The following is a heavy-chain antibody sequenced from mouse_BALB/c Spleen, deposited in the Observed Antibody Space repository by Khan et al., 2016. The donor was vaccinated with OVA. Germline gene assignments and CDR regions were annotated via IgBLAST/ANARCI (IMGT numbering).Heavy chain of an antibody. Sequence: QVQLKQSGPGLVQPSQSLSITCTVSGFSLTSYGVHWVRQSPGKALEWLGVIWSGGTTDYNAAFISRLSISKDNSKSQVFFKMNSLQANDTAIYYCARNGDYVHWYFDVWGAGTTVTVSS. CDR1: GFSLTSYG. V-gene: IGHV2-2*02. D-gene: IGHD2-13*01. CDR3: ARNGDYVHWYFDV. CDR2: IWSGGTT. J-gene: IGHJ1*01.